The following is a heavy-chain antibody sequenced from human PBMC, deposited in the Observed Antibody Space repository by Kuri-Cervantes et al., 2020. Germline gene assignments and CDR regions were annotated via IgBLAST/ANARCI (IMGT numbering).Heavy chain of an antibody. Sequence: GSLRLSCAVSGYSISSGYYWGWIRQPPGKGLEWIGSIYHSGSTYYNPSLKSRVTISVDTSKNQFSLKLSSVTAADTAVYYCARVARYSSSWPEYFQHWGQGTLVTVSS. CDR1: GYSISSGYY. CDR3: ARVARYSSSWPEYFQH. V-gene: IGHV4-38-2*01. J-gene: IGHJ1*01. D-gene: IGHD6-13*01. CDR2: IYHSGST.